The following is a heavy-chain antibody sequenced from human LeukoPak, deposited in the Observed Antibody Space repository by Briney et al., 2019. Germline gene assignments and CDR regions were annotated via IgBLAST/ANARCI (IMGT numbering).Heavy chain of an antibody. V-gene: IGHV3-21*06. Sequence: PGGSLRLSCAASGFTFSSYSMNWVRQAPGKGLELVSSISSSSSYIYYADSVKGRFTISRDNAMNSLYMQMNSLTAEDTAVYYCARMEGYSSSWYDDYWGQGTLVTGSS. J-gene: IGHJ4*02. CDR2: ISSSSSYI. D-gene: IGHD6-13*01. CDR3: ARMEGYSSSWYDDY. CDR1: GFTFSSYS.